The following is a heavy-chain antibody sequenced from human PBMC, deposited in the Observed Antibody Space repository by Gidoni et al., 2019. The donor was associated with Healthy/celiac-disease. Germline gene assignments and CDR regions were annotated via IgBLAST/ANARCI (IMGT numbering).Heavy chain of an antibody. CDR3: ARRLISGFWSGSGAFDI. D-gene: IGHD3-3*01. CDR1: GFTVSSNY. V-gene: IGHV3-53*01. J-gene: IGHJ3*02. CDR2: IYSVGST. Sequence: EVQLVESGGGLIQPGGSLRLSCAASGFTVSSNYMSWVRQAPGKGLEWVSVIYSVGSTYYADSVKGRFTISRDNSKNTLYLQMNSLRAEDTAVYYCARRLISGFWSGSGAFDIWGQGTMVTVSS.